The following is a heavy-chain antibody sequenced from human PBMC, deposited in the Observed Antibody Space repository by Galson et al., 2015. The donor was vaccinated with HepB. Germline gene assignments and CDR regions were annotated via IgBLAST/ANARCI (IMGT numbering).Heavy chain of an antibody. D-gene: IGHD3-22*01. V-gene: IGHV3-48*03. CDR3: AKEGDYYDSSGYYYAEYFQH. Sequence: SLRLSCAASGFTFSSYEMSWVRQAPGKGLEWVSYIRSSSTTIYYADSVKGRFTISRDNSKNTLYLQMNSLRAEDTAVYYCAKEGDYYDSSGYYYAEYFQHWGQGTLVTVSS. CDR1: GFTFSSYE. CDR2: IRSSSTTI. J-gene: IGHJ1*01.